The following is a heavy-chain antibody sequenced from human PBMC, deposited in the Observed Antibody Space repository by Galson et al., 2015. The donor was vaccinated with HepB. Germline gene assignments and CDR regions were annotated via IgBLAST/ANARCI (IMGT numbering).Heavy chain of an antibody. V-gene: IGHV1-69*13. CDR3: ARSYYYDSGVYPSAPDLAFYGARVFYGMDV. D-gene: IGHD3-22*01. CDR1: GGTFRRYV. Sequence: SVKVSCKASGGTFRRYVINWVRRAPGQGLEWMGGIIAMFGAANFAQKFQGRLTITADESTSTAYMELSRLRSEDTAVYYCARSYYYDSGVYPSAPDLAFYGARVFYGMDVWGQGTTVTVSS. J-gene: IGHJ6*02. CDR2: IIAMFGAA.